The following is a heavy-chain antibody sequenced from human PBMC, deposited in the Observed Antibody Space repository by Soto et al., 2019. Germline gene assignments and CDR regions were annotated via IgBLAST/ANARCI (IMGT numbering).Heavy chain of an antibody. D-gene: IGHD1-26*01. CDR1: GYTFFNYG. CDR3: ARDSLSGTDAFDI. V-gene: IGHV1-18*01. Sequence: QVQLVQSGAEVKKPGASVKVSCKASGYTFFNYGVTWVRQAPGQGLEWMGWISGYNGNTNYAQKMQGRVTLTTDISTSTAYMELRSLTSDETAVYYCARDSLSGTDAFDIWGQGTMVTVSS. CDR2: ISGYNGNT. J-gene: IGHJ3*02.